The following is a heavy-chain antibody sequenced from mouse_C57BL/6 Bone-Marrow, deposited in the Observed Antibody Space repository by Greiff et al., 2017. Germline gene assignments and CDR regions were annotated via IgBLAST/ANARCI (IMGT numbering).Heavy chain of an antibody. CDR3: ARRATYYGSNYWSFDF. D-gene: IGHD1-1*01. Sequence: VQRQQSGAELMKPGASVKLSCKATGYTFTGYWIEWVKQRPGHGLEWIGEILPGSGSTNYNEKFKGKATFTADTSSNTAYMQLSSLTTEDSAIYDCARRATYYGSNYWSFDFWGTGTTVTVSS. CDR2: ILPGSGST. V-gene: IGHV1-9*01. J-gene: IGHJ1*03. CDR1: GYTFTGYW.